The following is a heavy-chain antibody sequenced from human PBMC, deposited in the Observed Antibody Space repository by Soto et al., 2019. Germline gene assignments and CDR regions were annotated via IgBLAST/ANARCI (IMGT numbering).Heavy chain of an antibody. V-gene: IGHV4-34*01. D-gene: IGHD2-2*01. Sequence: SDTLSLTCAAYGGCFSSYYWSWLRQPPGKGLEWIGEINHSGSTNYNPSLKSRVTISVDTSKNQFSLKLSSVTAADTAVYYCARIVPAARQTYYYYGMDVCGQGTTVTVS. J-gene: IGHJ6*02. CDR1: GGCFSSYY. CDR3: ARIVPAARQTYYYYGMDV. CDR2: INHSGST.